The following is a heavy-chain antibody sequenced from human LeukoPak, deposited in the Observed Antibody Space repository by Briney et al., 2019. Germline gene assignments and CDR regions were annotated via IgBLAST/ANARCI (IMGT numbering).Heavy chain of an antibody. V-gene: IGHV3-7*01. CDR2: IKQDGSEK. D-gene: IGHD5-18*01. J-gene: IGHJ4*02. Sequence: SGGSLRLSCAASGFTFSSYWMSWVRQAPGKGLEWVANIKQDGSEKYYVDSVKGRFTISRDNAKNSLYLQMNSLRAEDTAVYNCARAFGRYSYGHDYWGQGAPVTVSS. CDR3: ARAFGRYSYGHDY. CDR1: GFTFSSYW.